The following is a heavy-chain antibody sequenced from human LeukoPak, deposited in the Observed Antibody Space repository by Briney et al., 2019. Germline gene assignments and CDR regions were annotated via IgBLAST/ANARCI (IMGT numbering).Heavy chain of an antibody. Sequence: GGSLRLSCAASAFTFSIYWMHWARQAPGKGLVWVSRINSDGSITTYANSVKGRFTISRDNATNTLYLQMNSLRAEDTAVYYCARELPFDYWGQGTLVTASS. CDR2: INSDGSIT. J-gene: IGHJ4*02. V-gene: IGHV3-74*01. CDR1: AFTFSIYW. CDR3: ARELPFDY. D-gene: IGHD3-10*01.